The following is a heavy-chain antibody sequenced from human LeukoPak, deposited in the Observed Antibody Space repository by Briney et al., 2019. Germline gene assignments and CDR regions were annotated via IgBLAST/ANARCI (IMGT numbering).Heavy chain of an antibody. V-gene: IGHV3-30*02. J-gene: IGHJ4*02. CDR1: GFTFSSYG. CDR3: ARAQVLIGPLRYFDWLSAGDY. D-gene: IGHD3-9*01. Sequence: GGSLRLSCAASGFTFSSYGMHWVRQAPGKGLEWVAFIRYDGSNKYYADSVKGRFTISRDNSKNTLYLQMNSLRAEDTAVYYCARAQVLIGPLRYFDWLSAGDYWGQGTLVTVSS. CDR2: IRYDGSNK.